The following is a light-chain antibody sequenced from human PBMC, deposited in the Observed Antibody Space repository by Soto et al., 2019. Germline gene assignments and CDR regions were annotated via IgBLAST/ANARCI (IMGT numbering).Light chain of an antibody. Sequence: EKVMTQSPATLPMSPGERTTLSCRASQSISSILAWYQQKPGQAPRLLIYGASTRATGNPARFSGSGSGTEFTLTISSLQSEDFAVYDCQQYSNWPSWTFGQGTNVEVK. V-gene: IGKV3-15*01. J-gene: IGKJ1*01. CDR3: QQYSNWPSWT. CDR1: QSISSI. CDR2: GAS.